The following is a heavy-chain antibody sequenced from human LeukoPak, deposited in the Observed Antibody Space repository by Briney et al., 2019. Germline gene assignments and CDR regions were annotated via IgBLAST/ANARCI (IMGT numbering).Heavy chain of an antibody. Sequence: SETLSLTXTVSGGSISRGSYYWSWIRLPAVKGLEWIGRVHSSGSTNYNPSLESRATISVDTSKNEISLKLDSVTAADTAVYYCARLGYYFDYWGQRTLVTVSS. CDR3: ARLGYYFDY. V-gene: IGHV4-61*02. CDR1: GGSISRGSYY. CDR2: VHSSGST. J-gene: IGHJ4*02.